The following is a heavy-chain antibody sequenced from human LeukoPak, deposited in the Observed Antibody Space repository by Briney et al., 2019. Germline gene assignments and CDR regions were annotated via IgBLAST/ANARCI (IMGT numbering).Heavy chain of an antibody. CDR2: ISSSSSYI. CDR3: ARDPHARDSSGYYG. CDR1: LFTFSSYS. V-gene: IGHV3-21*01. D-gene: IGHD3-22*01. J-gene: IGHJ4*02. Sequence: GGSLRLSCAASLFTFSSYSMNWLRQAPGKGLEWVSSISSSSSYIYYADSVKGRFTIPRDNAKNSLYLQMNSLRAEDTAVYYCARDPHARDSSGYYGWGQGTLVTVSS.